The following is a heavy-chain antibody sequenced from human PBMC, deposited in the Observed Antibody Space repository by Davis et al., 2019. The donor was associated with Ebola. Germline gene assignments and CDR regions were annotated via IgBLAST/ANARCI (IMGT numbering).Heavy chain of an antibody. D-gene: IGHD4-17*01. CDR1: GFTFSSYG. Sequence: GESLKISCAASGFTFSSYGMHWVRQAPGKGLEWVAVISYDGSNKYYADSVKGRFTISRDNSKNTLYLQMNSLRAEDTAVYYCARPHGDGDAFDIWGQGTMVTVSS. J-gene: IGHJ3*02. V-gene: IGHV3-30*19. CDR3: ARPHGDGDAFDI. CDR2: ISYDGSNK.